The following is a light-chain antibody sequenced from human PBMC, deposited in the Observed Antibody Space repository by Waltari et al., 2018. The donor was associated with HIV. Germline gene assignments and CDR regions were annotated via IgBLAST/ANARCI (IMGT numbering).Light chain of an antibody. V-gene: IGLV1-47*01. Sequence: QSVLTQPPSASGTPGQRVTIPCSGSRSHIGRTPVTWYQQFPGTAPKLLIYRNNQRPSGVPDRFSGSKSGTSASLAISGLRSEDEADYYCTTWDDSLSGPVFGGGTKLTVL. J-gene: IGLJ2*01. CDR1: RSHIGRTP. CDR2: RNN. CDR3: TTWDDSLSGPV.